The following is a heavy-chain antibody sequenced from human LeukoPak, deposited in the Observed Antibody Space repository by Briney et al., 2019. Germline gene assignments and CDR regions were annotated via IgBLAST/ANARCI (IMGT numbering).Heavy chain of an antibody. Sequence: PGGSLRLSCAASGFTFSSYAMSWVRQAPGKGLGWVSAISGSGGSTYYADSVKGRFTISRDNSKNPLYLQMNSLRAEDTAVYYCAKDLSAHDFWSGYYRQGYYGMDVWGQGTTVTVSS. CDR1: GFTFSSYA. V-gene: IGHV3-23*01. CDR2: ISGSGGST. D-gene: IGHD3-3*01. J-gene: IGHJ6*02. CDR3: AKDLSAHDFWSGYYRQGYYGMDV.